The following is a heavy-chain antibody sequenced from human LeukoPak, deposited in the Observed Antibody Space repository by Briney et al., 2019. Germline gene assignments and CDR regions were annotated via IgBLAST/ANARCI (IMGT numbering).Heavy chain of an antibody. Sequence: GGSLRLSCAASGFTFSSYSMNWVRQAPGKGLEWVSSISSSSSYIYYADSVKGRFTISRDNAKNSLYLQMNSLRAEDTAVYYCASDRLDLGVVGYGMDVWGQGTTVTVSS. D-gene: IGHD3-3*01. J-gene: IGHJ6*02. V-gene: IGHV3-21*01. CDR3: ASDRLDLGVVGYGMDV. CDR1: GFTFSSYS. CDR2: ISSSSSYI.